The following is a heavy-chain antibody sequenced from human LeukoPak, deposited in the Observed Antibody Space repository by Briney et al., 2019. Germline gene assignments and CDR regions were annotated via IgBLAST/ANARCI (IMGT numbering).Heavy chain of an antibody. Sequence: ASVKVSCKASGYTFTSYGISWVRQAPGQGLEWMGWISAYNGNTNYAQKLQGRVTMTTDTSTSTAYMELRSLRSDDTAVYHCARWGYLWTPHPNYYMDVWGKGTTVTVSS. CDR3: ARWGYLWTPHPNYYMDV. V-gene: IGHV1-18*01. D-gene: IGHD3/OR15-3a*01. J-gene: IGHJ6*03. CDR2: ISAYNGNT. CDR1: GYTFTSYG.